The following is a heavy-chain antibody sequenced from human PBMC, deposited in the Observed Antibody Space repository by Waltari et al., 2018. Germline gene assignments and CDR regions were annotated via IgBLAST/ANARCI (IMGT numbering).Heavy chain of an antibody. Sequence: EVQLVESGGGLVQPGGSLRLSCAASGFTFSSYSMNWVRQAPGKGLEWVSYISSSSSTIYYAASVKGRFTISRDNAKNSLYLQMNSLRAEDTAVYYCARALAVAIDYWGQGTLVTVSS. CDR2: ISSSSSTI. CDR1: GFTFSSYS. D-gene: IGHD6-19*01. V-gene: IGHV3-48*01. J-gene: IGHJ4*02. CDR3: ARALAVAIDY.